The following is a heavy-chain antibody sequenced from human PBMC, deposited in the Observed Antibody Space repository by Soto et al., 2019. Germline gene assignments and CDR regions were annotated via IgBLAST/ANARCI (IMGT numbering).Heavy chain of an antibody. CDR1: GGTFSSYA. CDR2: IIPIFGTA. Sequence: SVKVSCKASGGTFSSYAISWVRQAPGQGLEWMGGIIPIFGTANYAQKFQGRVTITADESTSTAYMELSSLRSEDTAVYYCARDRGYNPTNNYYYYGMDVWGQGTTVTVSS. V-gene: IGHV1-69*13. CDR3: ARDRGYNPTNNYYYYGMDV. D-gene: IGHD5-12*01. J-gene: IGHJ6*02.